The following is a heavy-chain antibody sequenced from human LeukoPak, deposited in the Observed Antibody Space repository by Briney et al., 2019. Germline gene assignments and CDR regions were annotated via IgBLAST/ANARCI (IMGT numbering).Heavy chain of an antibody. J-gene: IGHJ5*02. Sequence: SETLSLTCTVSGGSISTYYWSWIRQPPGKGLEWIGYIYYSGSTNYNPSLKSRVTISVDTSKNQFSLKLSSVTAADTAVYYCARGQGYSYGYEWFDPWAREPWSPSPQ. CDR1: GGSISTYY. CDR3: ARGQGYSYGYEWFDP. D-gene: IGHD5-18*01. CDR2: IYYSGST. V-gene: IGHV4-59*01.